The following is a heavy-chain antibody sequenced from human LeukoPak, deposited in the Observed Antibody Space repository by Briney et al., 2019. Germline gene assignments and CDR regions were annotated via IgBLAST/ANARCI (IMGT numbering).Heavy chain of an antibody. D-gene: IGHD5-18*01. J-gene: IGHJ4*02. CDR1: DGYISSSSYY. V-gene: IGHV4-39*01. CDR2: IYYSGST. CDR3: AGAGGYSYGYDFDY. Sequence: PSETLSLTCTVPDGYISSSSYYWGWIRQPPGKGLEQIGSIYYSGSTYYNPSLKSRVTISVDTSKNQFSLKLSSVTAADTAVYYCAGAGGYSYGYDFDYWGQGTLVTVSS.